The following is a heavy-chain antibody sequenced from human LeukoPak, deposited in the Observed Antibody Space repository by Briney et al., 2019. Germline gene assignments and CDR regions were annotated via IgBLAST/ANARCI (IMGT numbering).Heavy chain of an antibody. D-gene: IGHD1-1*01. J-gene: IGHJ4*02. CDR2: IKVYGDTT. CDR3: ARESPSTFYFDY. CDR1: GNTFTSFH. Sequence: ASVKVSCKASGNTFTSFHIHWVRQAPGQGLEYMGIIKVYGDTTIYAQRFQGRITMTMDTSTSTVYMELSSLNSEDTAVYYCARESPSTFYFDYWGQGTLVTVSS. V-gene: IGHV1-46*01.